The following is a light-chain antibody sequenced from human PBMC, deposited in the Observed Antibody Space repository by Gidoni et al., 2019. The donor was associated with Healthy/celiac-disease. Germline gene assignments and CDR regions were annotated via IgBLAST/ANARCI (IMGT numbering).Light chain of an antibody. J-gene: IGKJ2*01. CDR1: QSVSSN. CDR3: QQYNNWPPKYT. Sequence: EIVMTQSPATLSVSPGERATLSCRASQSVSSNLAWYQQKHGQAPRLLIYGASTMATGIPARFSGSGSGTEFTLTISSLQSADFAVYYCQQYNNWPPKYTFGQGTKLEIK. V-gene: IGKV3-15*01. CDR2: GAS.